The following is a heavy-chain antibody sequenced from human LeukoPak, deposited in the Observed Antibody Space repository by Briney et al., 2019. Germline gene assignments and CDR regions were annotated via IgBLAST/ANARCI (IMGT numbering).Heavy chain of an antibody. D-gene: IGHD3-10*01. V-gene: IGHV3-7*01. CDR2: IKQDGSEK. J-gene: IGHJ4*02. Sequence: GGSLRLSCAASGFTFSSYWMSWVRQAPGKGLEWVANIKQDGSEKYYVDSVKGRFTISRDNAKNSLYLQMNSPRAEDTAVYYCARDPTHYYGSGSYTYFDYWGQGTLVTVSS. CDR3: ARDPTHYYGSGSYTYFDY. CDR1: GFTFSSYW.